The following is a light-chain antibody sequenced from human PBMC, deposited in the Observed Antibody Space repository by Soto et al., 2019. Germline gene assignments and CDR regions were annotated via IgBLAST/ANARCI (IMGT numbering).Light chain of an antibody. Sequence: EIVLTQSPGTLSLSPGERATLSCRASQSVSSSYLAWYQQKPGQAPRLLIYGASNRATGIPDRFSGSGSGTDFTLTISSLEPEDCAVYYCQQYGSSGTFGQGTKVDIK. CDR3: QQYGSSGT. CDR2: GAS. CDR1: QSVSSSY. V-gene: IGKV3-20*01. J-gene: IGKJ1*01.